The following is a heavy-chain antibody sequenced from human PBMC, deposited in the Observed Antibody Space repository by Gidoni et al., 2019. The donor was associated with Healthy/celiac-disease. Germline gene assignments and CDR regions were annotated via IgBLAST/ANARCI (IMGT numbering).Heavy chain of an antibody. CDR3: ARQRCSSTSCYSYYYYGMDV. D-gene: IGHD2-2*01. CDR1: GYSFTSFW. CDR2: IYPGDSDT. Sequence: ELQLVQSGAEVKKPGESLKLSCKGSGYSFTSFWFGWVRQMPGKGLEWMGIIYPGDSDTRYSPSFQGQVTISADKSISTAYLQWSSLKASDTAMYYCARQRCSSTSCYSYYYYGMDVWGQGTTVTVSS. J-gene: IGHJ6*02. V-gene: IGHV5-51*01.